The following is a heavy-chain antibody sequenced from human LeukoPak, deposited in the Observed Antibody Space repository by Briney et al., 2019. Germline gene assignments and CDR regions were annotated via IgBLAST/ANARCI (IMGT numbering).Heavy chain of an antibody. J-gene: IGHJ5*02. V-gene: IGHV6-1*01. Sequence: PSQTLSLTCTISGDTVSSNSAAWNWIRQSPSRGLKWLGRTYYRSNWYHDYAASVKSRMTIKPDTPKNQFSLQMNSVTPEDTAVYYCARGGGRTGSTVSWFDPWGQGTLVTVSS. CDR2: TYYRSNWYH. CDR1: GDTVSSNSAA. CDR3: ARGGGRTGSTVSWFDP. D-gene: IGHD1-1*01.